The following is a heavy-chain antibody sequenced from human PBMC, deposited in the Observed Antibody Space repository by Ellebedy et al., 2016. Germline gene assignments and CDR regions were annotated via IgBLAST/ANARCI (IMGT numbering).Heavy chain of an antibody. D-gene: IGHD2-21*01. V-gene: IGHV4-59*12. CDR2: IDHTGNT. J-gene: IGHJ6*02. CDR3: ARAIQTPTGGCYGMDV. CDR1: GGSISSYY. Sequence: GSLRLSCTVSGGSISSYYWSWIRQPPGKGLEWIGYIDHTGNTHCNPSVKSRVTISKDRSKNQFSLNLNSVTAADTAVYYSARAIQTPTGGCYGMDVWGQGTTVTVSS.